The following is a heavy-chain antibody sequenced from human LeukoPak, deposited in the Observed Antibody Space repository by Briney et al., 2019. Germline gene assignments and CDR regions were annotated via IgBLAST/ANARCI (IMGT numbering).Heavy chain of an antibody. V-gene: IGHV4-39*01. D-gene: IGHD3-3*01. CDR1: GGSIRSSSYY. J-gene: IGHJ4*02. Sequence: SETLSLTCTVSGGSIRSSSYYWGWIRQPPGKGLEWIGSIYYSGNTYYNPSLKSRVTISVDTSKKQFSLKVSSVTAADTAVYFCARWSLESYYFDYWGQGTLATVSS. CDR2: IYYSGNT. CDR3: ARWSLESYYFDY.